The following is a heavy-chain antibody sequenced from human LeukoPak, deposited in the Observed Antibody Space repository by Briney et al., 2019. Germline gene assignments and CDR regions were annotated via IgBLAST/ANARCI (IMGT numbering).Heavy chain of an antibody. CDR1: GFTFGDYA. D-gene: IGHD2-2*01. J-gene: IGHJ4*02. Sequence: GGSLRLSCTASGFTFGDYAMSWVRQAPGKGLEWVGFIRSKAYGWTTEYAASVKGRFTISRDDSKSIAYLQMNSLKTEDTAVYYCTTELRYCSSTSCYPYGGALKVYWGQGTLVTVSS. V-gene: IGHV3-49*04. CDR2: IRSKAYGWTT. CDR3: TTELRYCSSTSCYPYGGALKVY.